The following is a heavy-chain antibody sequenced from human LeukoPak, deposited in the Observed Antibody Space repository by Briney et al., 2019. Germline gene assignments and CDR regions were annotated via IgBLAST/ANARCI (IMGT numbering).Heavy chain of an antibody. CDR1: GFTFSDYY. D-gene: IGHD6-19*01. V-gene: IGHV3-72*01. Sequence: GRSLRLSCAASGFTFSDYYMDWVRQAPGKGLEWVGRSRSKAHTYTTEYAASVKGRFTISRDDSKNSLYLQMNSLKTEDTAVYYCARGYSSGYYGFDYWGQGTLVTVSS. CDR2: SRSKAHTYTT. J-gene: IGHJ4*02. CDR3: ARGYSSGYYGFDY.